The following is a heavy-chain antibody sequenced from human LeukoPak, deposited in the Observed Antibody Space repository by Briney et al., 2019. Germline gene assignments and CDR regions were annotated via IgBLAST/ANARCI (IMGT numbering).Heavy chain of an antibody. V-gene: IGHV1-2*02. CDR1: GYTFTGYY. CDR2: INPNSGGT. D-gene: IGHD3-10*01. J-gene: IGHJ5*02. CDR3: ATNILVRDIINWFDP. Sequence: ASVKVSCKASGYTFTGYYMHWVRQAPGQGLEWMGWINPNSGGTNYAQKFQVRGTMTRDTSISTAYMELSSLRYDDTAVYYCATNILVRDIINWFDPWGQGTLVTVSS.